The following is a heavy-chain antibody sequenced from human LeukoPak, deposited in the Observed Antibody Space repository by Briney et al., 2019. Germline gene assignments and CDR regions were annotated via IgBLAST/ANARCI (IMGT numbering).Heavy chain of an antibody. CDR2: IYHSGST. J-gene: IGHJ4*02. V-gene: IGHV4-30-2*01. Sequence: SETLSLTCAVSGGSISSGGYSWSWIRQPPGKGLEWIGYIYHSGSTYYNPSLKSRVTISVDRSKNQFSLKLSSVIAADTAVYYCARGDIVVVPAAMPGYFDYWGQGTLVTVSS. CDR1: GGSISSGGYS. D-gene: IGHD2-2*01. CDR3: ARGDIVVVPAAMPGYFDY.